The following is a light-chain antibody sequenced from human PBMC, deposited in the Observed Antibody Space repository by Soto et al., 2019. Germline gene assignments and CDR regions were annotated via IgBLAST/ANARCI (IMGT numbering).Light chain of an antibody. CDR2: TSG. J-gene: IGKJ2*01. CDR3: QQTYSTPYT. CDR1: QRITTY. V-gene: IGKV1-39*01. Sequence: IQMTQSPSSLSASVGDRVTITCRASQRITTYLTWYQQKPGVAPKLLIYTSGTLQRGVPSRFSGSGSGTDFTLTITALRPEDFATYFCQQTYSTPYTFGQGTKLEIK.